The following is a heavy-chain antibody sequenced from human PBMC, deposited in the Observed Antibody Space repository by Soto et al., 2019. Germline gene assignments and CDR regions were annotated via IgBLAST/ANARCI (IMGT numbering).Heavy chain of an antibody. CDR2: VYHTGDT. CDR1: GGTVASSHW. V-gene: IGHV4-4*02. CDR3: AREIVTAGGNNYFDP. Sequence: PSETLSLTCAVYGGTVASSHWWSWVRQSPGGGLEWIGNVYHTGDTNLNPSLQSRVTISVDKSNNQFSLRLNSLTAADTAVYFCAREIVTAGGNNYFDPWGPGTLVTVSS. J-gene: IGHJ5*02. D-gene: IGHD2-21*02.